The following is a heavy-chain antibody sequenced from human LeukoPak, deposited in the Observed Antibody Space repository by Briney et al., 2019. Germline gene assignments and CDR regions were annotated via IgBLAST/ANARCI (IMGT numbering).Heavy chain of an antibody. D-gene: IGHD5-18*01. J-gene: IGHJ4*02. CDR3: SKKHGYSYGDPFDY. CDR2: INSDGSST. Sequence: GGSLRLSCAASGFTFSSYWMHWVRHAPGKGLVWVSRINSDGSSTSYADSVKGRFTISRDNAKNTLYLQMNSLRADDTAVYYCSKKHGYSYGDPFDYWGQGTLVTVSS. CDR1: GFTFSSYW. V-gene: IGHV3-74*01.